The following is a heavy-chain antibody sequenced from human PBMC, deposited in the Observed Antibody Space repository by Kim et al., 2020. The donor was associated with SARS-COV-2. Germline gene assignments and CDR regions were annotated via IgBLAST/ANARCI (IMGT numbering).Heavy chain of an antibody. J-gene: IGHJ3*02. CDR3: VSYFDWLSDAFDI. V-gene: IGHV3-53*04. CDR1: GFTVSSNY. Sequence: GGSLRLSCAASGFTVSSNYMSWVRQAPGKGLEWVSVIYSGGSTYYADSVKGRFTISRHNSKNTLYLQMNSLRAEDTAVYYCVSYFDWLSDAFDIWGQGTMVTVSS. D-gene: IGHD3-9*01. CDR2: IYSGGST.